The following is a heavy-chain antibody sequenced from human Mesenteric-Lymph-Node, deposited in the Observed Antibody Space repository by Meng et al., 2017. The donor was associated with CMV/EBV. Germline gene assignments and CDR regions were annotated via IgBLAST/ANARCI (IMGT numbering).Heavy chain of an antibody. CDR1: GFTFSSYW. D-gene: IGHD6-19*01. Sequence: GESLKISCAASGFTFSSYWMSWVRQAPGKGLEWVANIKQDGSEKYYVDSVKGRFTISRDNAKNSLYLQMNSLRAEDTALYYCARWDPIAVAGSIDYWGQGTLVTVSS. CDR3: ARWDPIAVAGSIDY. CDR2: IKQDGSEK. J-gene: IGHJ4*02. V-gene: IGHV3-7*03.